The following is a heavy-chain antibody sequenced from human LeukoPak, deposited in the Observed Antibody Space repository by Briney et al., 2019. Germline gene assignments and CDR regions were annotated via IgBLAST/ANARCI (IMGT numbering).Heavy chain of an antibody. CDR3: GRRYYYGSGSYSDY. CDR2: ISAYNGNT. CDR1: GYAFPRYG. D-gene: IGHD3-10*01. V-gene: IGHV1-18*01. J-gene: IGHJ4*02. Sequence: GASVNVSCKASGYAFPRYGISWLRQAPGQGLEWMGWISAYNGNTQYAQKLQGRVTMTTDTSTSTVYMELRSLRSDDTAVYYCGRRYYYGSGSYSDYWGQGTLVTVSS.